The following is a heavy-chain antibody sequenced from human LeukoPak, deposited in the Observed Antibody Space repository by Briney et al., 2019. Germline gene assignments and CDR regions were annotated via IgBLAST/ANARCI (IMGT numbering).Heavy chain of an antibody. D-gene: IGHD6-19*01. V-gene: IGHV4-39*01. CDR2: IYYSGST. CDR1: GGSISSSSYY. J-gene: IGHJ4*02. Sequence: PSETLSLTCTVSGGSISSSSYYWGWIRQPPGKGLEWIGNIYYSGSTYHNPSLKSRVTISVDTSKNQLSLELTSVTAADTAVYYCARLDSSGPNDYWGQGTLVIVSS. CDR3: ARLDSSGPNDY.